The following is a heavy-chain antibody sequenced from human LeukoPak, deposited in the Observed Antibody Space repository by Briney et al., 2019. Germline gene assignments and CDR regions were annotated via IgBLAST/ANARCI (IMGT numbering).Heavy chain of an antibody. CDR3: ARHLDIAASGTFDY. V-gene: IGHV4-59*08. CDR2: IYYSGST. J-gene: IGHJ4*02. Sequence: SETLSLTCTVSGGSISSHHWSWIRRPPGKGLEWIGYIYYSGSTNYKPSLKSRVTISVDTSKNQFSLKLTSVTAADTAVYYCARHLDIAASGTFDYWGQGTLVTVSS. CDR1: GGSISSHH. D-gene: IGHD6-13*01.